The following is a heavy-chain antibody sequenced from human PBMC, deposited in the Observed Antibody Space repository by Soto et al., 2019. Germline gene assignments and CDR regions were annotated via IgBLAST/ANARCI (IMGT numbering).Heavy chain of an antibody. V-gene: IGHV5-10-1*01. D-gene: IGHD3-10*01. J-gene: IGHJ5*02. CDR3: ARFPGSYIPRFDP. CDR1: GYSFTSYW. Sequence: GESLKISCNGSGYSFTSYWISWVRQMPGKGLEWMGRIDPSDSYTNYSPSFQGHVTISADKSISTAYLQWSSLKASDTAMYYCARFPGSYIPRFDPWGQGTLVTVSS. CDR2: IDPSDSYT.